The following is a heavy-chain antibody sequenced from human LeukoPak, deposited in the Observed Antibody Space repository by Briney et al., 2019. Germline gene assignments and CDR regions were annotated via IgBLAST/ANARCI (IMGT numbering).Heavy chain of an antibody. CDR2: IRSKAYGGTT. J-gene: IGHJ4*02. CDR3: SRVRGYSYGYGDY. D-gene: IGHD5-18*01. CDR1: GFTFGDYA. Sequence: PGGSLRLSCTASGFTFGDYAMSWVRQAPGKGLEWVGFIRSKAYGGTTEYAASVKGRFTISRDDSKSIAYLQVNSLKTEDTAVSYCSRVRGYSYGYGDYWGQGTLVTVSA. V-gene: IGHV3-49*04.